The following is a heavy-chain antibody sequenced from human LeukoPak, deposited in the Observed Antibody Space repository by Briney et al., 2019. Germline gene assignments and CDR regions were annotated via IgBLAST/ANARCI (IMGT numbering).Heavy chain of an antibody. J-gene: IGHJ3*02. CDR1: GGSISSGSYY. Sequence: SQTLSLTCTVSGGSISSGSYYWSWIRQPAGKGLEWIGRIYTSGSTNYNPSLKSRVTISVDRSKNQFSLKLSSVTAADTAVYYCARSGYCSSTSCPFDIWGQGTMVTVSS. D-gene: IGHD2-2*01. V-gene: IGHV4-61*02. CDR3: ARSGYCSSTSCPFDI. CDR2: IYTSGST.